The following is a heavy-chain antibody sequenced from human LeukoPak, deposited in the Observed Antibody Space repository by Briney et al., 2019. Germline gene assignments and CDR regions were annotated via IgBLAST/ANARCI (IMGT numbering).Heavy chain of an antibody. Sequence: PSETLSLTCTVSGGSISSSSYYWGWIRQPPGKGLEWIGSIYYSGSTYYNPSLKSRVTISVDTSKNQFSLNLSSVTAADTAVYYCARVVSTIIEPHLDYWGQGTLVTVSS. J-gene: IGHJ4*02. V-gene: IGHV4-39*07. CDR1: GGSISSSSYY. CDR3: ARVVSTIIEPHLDY. D-gene: IGHD3-22*01. CDR2: IYYSGST.